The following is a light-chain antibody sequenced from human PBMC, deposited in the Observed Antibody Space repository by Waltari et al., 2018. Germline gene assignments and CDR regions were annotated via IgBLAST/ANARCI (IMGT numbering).Light chain of an antibody. CDR1: SSDAGRYNL. Sequence: QSALTQHASVSGSPGQSLTISCTGTSSDAGRYNLVSWYQQHQGKAPKIMTYEVSKRPSWVSNRFSGSKSGNTSSLTTSGLQAEDEAYYFCCSYAGSKGYVFRTRTKVTVL. CDR3: CSYAGSKGYV. J-gene: IGLJ1*01. V-gene: IGLV2-23*02. CDR2: EVS.